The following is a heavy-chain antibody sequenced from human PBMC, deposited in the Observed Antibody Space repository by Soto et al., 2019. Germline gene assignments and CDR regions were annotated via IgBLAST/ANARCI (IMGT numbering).Heavy chain of an antibody. Sequence: SVKVSCKASGCTFTSSAVQWVRQARGQRLEWIGWIVVGGGNTNYAQKFQERVTITRDMSTSTAYMELSSLRSEDTAVYYCAAIKHYYDSSGYLEKWGQATLVTVSS. J-gene: IGHJ4*02. V-gene: IGHV1-58*01. D-gene: IGHD3-22*01. CDR1: GCTFTSSA. CDR3: AAIKHYYDSSGYLEK. CDR2: IVVGGGNT.